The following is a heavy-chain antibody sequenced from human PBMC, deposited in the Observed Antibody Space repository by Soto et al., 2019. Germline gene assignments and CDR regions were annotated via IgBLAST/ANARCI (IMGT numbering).Heavy chain of an antibody. D-gene: IGHD3-10*01. J-gene: IGHJ4*02. Sequence: QVQLVQSGAEVKKPGSSVKVSCKASGGTFSSYTISWVRQAPGQGLEWMGRIIPILGIANYAQKFQGRVTITAEKSTSTAYMELSSLRSEDTAVYYCASPNHRRGSGFLFDYWGQGTLVTVSS. V-gene: IGHV1-69*02. CDR1: GGTFSSYT. CDR3: ASPNHRRGSGFLFDY. CDR2: IIPILGIA.